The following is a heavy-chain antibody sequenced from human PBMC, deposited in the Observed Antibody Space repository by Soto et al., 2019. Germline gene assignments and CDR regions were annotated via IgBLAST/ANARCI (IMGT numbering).Heavy chain of an antibody. Sequence: SETLSLTCTVSGGSISNYFWSWIRQPAGKGMEWIGRVYITGTTNYNPSLKSRVTMSVDASQNQVSLRLSSVTAADTAVYYCARDGDYNSGRYSFHYWGQGTLVTVSS. V-gene: IGHV4-4*07. CDR1: GGSISNYF. J-gene: IGHJ4*02. CDR2: VYITGTT. CDR3: ARDGDYNSGRYSFHY. D-gene: IGHD6-19*01.